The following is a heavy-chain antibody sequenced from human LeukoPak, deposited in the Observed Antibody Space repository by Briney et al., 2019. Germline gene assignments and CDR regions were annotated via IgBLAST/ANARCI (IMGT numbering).Heavy chain of an antibody. V-gene: IGHV3-30*02. CDR1: GFTFDDYA. J-gene: IGHJ4*02. CDR3: AGNIVLMVYAISERFLFDY. D-gene: IGHD2-8*01. Sequence: GRSLRLSCAASGFTFDDYAMHWVRQAPGKGLEWVAFIRYDGSNKYYADSVKGRFTISRDNSKNTLYLQMNSLRAEDTAVYYCAGNIVLMVYAISERFLFDYWGQGTLVTVSS. CDR2: IRYDGSNK.